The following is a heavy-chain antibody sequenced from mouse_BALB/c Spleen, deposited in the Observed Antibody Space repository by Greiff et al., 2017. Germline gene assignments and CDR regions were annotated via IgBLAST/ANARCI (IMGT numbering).Heavy chain of an antibody. Sequence: EVKLQESGPGLVKPSQSLSLTCSVTGYSITSGYYWNWIRQFPGNKLEWMGYISYDGSNNYNPSLKNRISITRDTSKNQFFLKLNSVTTEDTATYYCARRGPYDYDGYAMDYWGQGTSVTVSS. D-gene: IGHD2-4*01. J-gene: IGHJ4*01. CDR2: ISYDGSN. CDR3: ARRGPYDYDGYAMDY. CDR1: GYSITSGYY. V-gene: IGHV3-6*02.